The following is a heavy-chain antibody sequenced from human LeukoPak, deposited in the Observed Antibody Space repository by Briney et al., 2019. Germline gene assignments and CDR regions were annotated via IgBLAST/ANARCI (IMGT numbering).Heavy chain of an antibody. D-gene: IGHD3-3*01. CDR1: GGSFSVYY. V-gene: IGHV4-30-4*08. CDR2: IYYSGST. J-gene: IGHJ4*02. Sequence: NTSETLSLTCAVYGGSFSVYYWSWIRQPPGKGLEWIGYIYYSGSTYYNPSLKSRVTISVDTSKNQFSLKLSSVTAADTAVYYCARDSYDFWSGYRLDYWGQGTLVTVSS. CDR3: ARDSYDFWSGYRLDY.